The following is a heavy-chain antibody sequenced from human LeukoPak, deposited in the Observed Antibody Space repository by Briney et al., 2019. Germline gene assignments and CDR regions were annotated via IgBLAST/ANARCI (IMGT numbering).Heavy chain of an antibody. CDR2: IYTSGST. J-gene: IGHJ5*02. D-gene: IGHD4-23*01. V-gene: IGHV4-4*07. CDR1: GGSISSYY. Sequence: SETLSLTCTVSGGSISSYYWSWIRQPAGKGLEWIGRIYTSGSTNYNPSLKSRVTMSVATSKNQFSRKLSSVTAADTAVYYCARDSTVESEFDPWGQGTLVTVSS. CDR3: ARDSTVESEFDP.